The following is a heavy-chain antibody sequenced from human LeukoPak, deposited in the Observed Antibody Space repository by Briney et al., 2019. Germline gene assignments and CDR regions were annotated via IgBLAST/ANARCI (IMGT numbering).Heavy chain of an antibody. CDR1: GITFSNYA. J-gene: IGHJ4*02. D-gene: IGHD3-16*01. Sequence: PGGSLRLSCTASGITFSNYAMHWVRQAPGKGLEWVGRIKSKTDGGTTDYAAPVKGRFTISRDDSKNTLYLQMNSLKTEDTAVYYCTTDPYYDYVWGKYYFDYWGQGTLVTVSS. V-gene: IGHV3-15*01. CDR3: TTDPYYDYVWGKYYFDY. CDR2: IKSKTDGGTT.